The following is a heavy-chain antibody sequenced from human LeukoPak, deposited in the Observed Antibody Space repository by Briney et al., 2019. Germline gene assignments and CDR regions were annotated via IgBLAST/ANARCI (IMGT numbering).Heavy chain of an antibody. CDR1: GGSISSYY. J-gene: IGHJ6*02. CDR2: IYYRGNT. Sequence: SETLSLTCNVSGGSISSYYWSWIRQSPEKGLEWIGYIYYRGNTSYNPSLKSRVTISVDTSKNQFSLKLNSVTAADTAVYLCARSSGSGSIYYYGMDVWGQGTTVTVSS. CDR3: ARSSGSGSIYYYGMDV. D-gene: IGHD3-10*01. V-gene: IGHV4-59*01.